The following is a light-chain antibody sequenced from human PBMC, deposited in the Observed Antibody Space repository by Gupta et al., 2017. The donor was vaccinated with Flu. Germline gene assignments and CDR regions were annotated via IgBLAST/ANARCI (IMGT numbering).Light chain of an antibody. CDR1: QSITNL. CDR2: RAS. J-gene: IGKJ1*01. V-gene: IGKV1-5*03. CDR3: QQDDTYPST. Sequence: DIQISQTPSTLSASVGDTVTIACRASQSITNLAWYQHKPGKAPKLLVYRASSLETGVPSRFSGSGSGTDFTLTISSLQPDDFATYYCQQDDTYPSTFGQGTKLDVK.